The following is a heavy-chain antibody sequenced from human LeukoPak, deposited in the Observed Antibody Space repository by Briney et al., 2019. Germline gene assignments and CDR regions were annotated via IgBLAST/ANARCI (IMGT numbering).Heavy chain of an antibody. Sequence: ASVNVSCKASGYSFTSYGISWVRQAPGQGLEWMGWISAYNGNTNYAQKLQGRVTMTTDTSTSTAYMELRSLRSDDTAVYYCARSLLNALRFLEWLNYMDVWGKGTTVTVSS. CDR2: ISAYNGNT. CDR3: ARSLLNALRFLEWLNYMDV. D-gene: IGHD3-3*01. CDR1: GYSFTSYG. J-gene: IGHJ6*03. V-gene: IGHV1-18*01.